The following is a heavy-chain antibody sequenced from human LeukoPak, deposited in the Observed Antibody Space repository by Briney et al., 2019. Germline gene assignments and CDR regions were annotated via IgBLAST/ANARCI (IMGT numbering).Heavy chain of an antibody. CDR3: ASRKHYYDILTGYDY. J-gene: IGHJ4*02. D-gene: IGHD3-9*01. CDR2: IIHSGST. V-gene: IGHV4-34*12. CDR1: GGSISSYY. Sequence: PSETLSLTCTVSGGSISSYYWSWIRQPAGKGLEWIGEIIHSGSTNYNPSLKSRVTISVDTSKNQFSLKLSSVTAADTSVYYCASRKHYYDILTGYDYWGQGTLVTVSS.